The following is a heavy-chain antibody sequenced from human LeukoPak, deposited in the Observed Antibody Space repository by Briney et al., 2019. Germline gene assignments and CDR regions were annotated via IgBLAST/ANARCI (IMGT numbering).Heavy chain of an antibody. CDR1: RFTLSSYS. J-gene: IGHJ4*02. CDR2: IGASSSSI. V-gene: IGHV3-21*01. CDR3: ARSKISATSYGAF. D-gene: IGHD4/OR15-4a*01. Sequence: GGSLRLSCAASRFTLSSYSMNWVRQAPGKGLEWVSSIGASSSSIYYADSVKGRFTISRDNARNSLYLQMNSLRAEDTAVYYCARSKISATSYGAFWGQGTLVTVSS.